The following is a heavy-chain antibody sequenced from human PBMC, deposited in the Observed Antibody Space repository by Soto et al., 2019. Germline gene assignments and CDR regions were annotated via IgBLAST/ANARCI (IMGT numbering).Heavy chain of an antibody. V-gene: IGHV1-3*01. J-gene: IGHJ4*02. CDR3: ARELQGLYYFDY. CDR1: EYTFTSYT. CDR2: INGGNGNT. D-gene: IGHD4-4*01. Sequence: ASVKVSCKASEYTFTSYTMHWVRHAPGQRLEWMGWINGGNGNTKYSQKFQGRVTITRDTSASTAYMELSSLRSDDTAVYYCARELQGLYYFDYWGQGTMVTVYS.